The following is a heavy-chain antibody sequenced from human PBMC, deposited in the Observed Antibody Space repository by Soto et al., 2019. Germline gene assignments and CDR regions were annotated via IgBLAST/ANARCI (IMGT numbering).Heavy chain of an antibody. J-gene: IGHJ4*02. CDR1: GFTFSSYG. Sequence: RLSCAASGFTFSSYGMHWVRQAPGKGLEWVAVISYDGSNKYYADSVKGRFTISRDNSKNTLYLQMNSLRAEDTAVYYCAKGGSVVVPAAPHFDYWGQGTLVNVPA. V-gene: IGHV3-30*18. CDR3: AKGGSVVVPAAPHFDY. CDR2: ISYDGSNK. D-gene: IGHD2-2*01.